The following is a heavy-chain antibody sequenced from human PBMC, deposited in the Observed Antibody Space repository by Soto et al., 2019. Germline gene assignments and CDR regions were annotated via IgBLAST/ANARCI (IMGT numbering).Heavy chain of an antibody. Sequence: QPGGSLRLSCAASGFTFSSYAMGWVRQAPGKGLEWVSAIGGGGGSTYADSVKGRFTISRDNSKNTLYLQMSSLRAEDTALYYCAKIAEAVAGTVYGYWGQGTLVTVSS. CDR3: AKIAEAVAGTVYGY. J-gene: IGHJ4*02. CDR2: IGGGGGST. CDR1: GFTFSSYA. D-gene: IGHD6-19*01. V-gene: IGHV3-23*01.